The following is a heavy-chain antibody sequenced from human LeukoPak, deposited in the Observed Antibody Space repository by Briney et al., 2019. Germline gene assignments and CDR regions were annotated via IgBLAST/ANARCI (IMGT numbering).Heavy chain of an antibody. J-gene: IGHJ5*02. Sequence: SETLSLTCTVSGGSISSYYWSWIRQPPGKGLEWIGYIYYSGSTNYNPSLKSRVTISVDTSKNQFSLKLSSVTAADTAVYYCAREVSVDYSGNNCDNWFDPWGQGTLVTVSS. CDR2: IYYSGST. D-gene: IGHD1-26*01. V-gene: IGHV4-59*12. CDR3: AREVSVDYSGNNCDNWFDP. CDR1: GGSISSYY.